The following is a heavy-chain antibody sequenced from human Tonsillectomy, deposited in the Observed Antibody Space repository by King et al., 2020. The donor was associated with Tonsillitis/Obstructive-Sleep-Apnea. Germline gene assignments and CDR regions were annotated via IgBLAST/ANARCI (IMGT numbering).Heavy chain of an antibody. CDR3: ARAPEGGWSIYFDYYYYMDV. CDR2: MSFDGSNK. CDR1: GFSFSNYA. D-gene: IGHD1-14*01. Sequence: VQLVESGGGVVQPGRSLRLSCAASGFSFSNYAMHWVRQAPGKGLEWVAVMSFDGSNKYYADSVKGRFTISRDNSKSTLYLHMNSLRGEDTAVYYCARAPEGGWSIYFDYYYYMDVWGKGTTVTVSS. J-gene: IGHJ6*03. V-gene: IGHV3-30*04.